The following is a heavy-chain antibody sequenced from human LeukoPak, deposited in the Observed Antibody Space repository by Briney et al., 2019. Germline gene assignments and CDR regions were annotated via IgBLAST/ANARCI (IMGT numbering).Heavy chain of an antibody. D-gene: IGHD4-23*01. CDR1: GFTFSSYS. Sequence: GGSLRLSCAASGFTFSSYSMNWVRQAPGKGLEWVSSISSSSSYIYYADSVKGRFTISRDNAKNSLYLQMNSLRAEDTAVYYCARGLRWRIDYFDYWGQGTLVTVSS. J-gene: IGHJ4*02. CDR2: ISSSSSYI. V-gene: IGHV3-21*01. CDR3: ARGLRWRIDYFDY.